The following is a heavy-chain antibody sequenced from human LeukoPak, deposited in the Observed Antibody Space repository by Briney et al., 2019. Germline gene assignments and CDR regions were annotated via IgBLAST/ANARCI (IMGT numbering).Heavy chain of an antibody. CDR1: GYTFTGYY. D-gene: IGHD6-19*01. CDR3: ARGPPAIKGIAVAGRDIYYYYYYMDV. J-gene: IGHJ6*03. Sequence: ASVKVSCKASGYTFTGYYMHWVRQAPGQGLEWMGWINPNSGGTNYAQKFQGRVTMTRDTSINTAYMELSRLRSDDTAVYYCARGPPAIKGIAVAGRDIYYYYYYMDVWGKGTTVTVSS. CDR2: INPNSGGT. V-gene: IGHV1-2*02.